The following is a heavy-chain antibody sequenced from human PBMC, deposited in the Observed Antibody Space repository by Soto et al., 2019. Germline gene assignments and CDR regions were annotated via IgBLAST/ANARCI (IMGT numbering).Heavy chain of an antibody. D-gene: IGHD2-15*01. J-gene: IGHJ6*02. V-gene: IGHV1-3*01. CDR3: ARDHRWGVVVGVMDV. Sequence: ASVNVSCKASGYTFTSYAMHWLRQAPGQRLEWMGWINAGNGNAEYSQKFQGRVIITRDRSASTAYMELSSLTSEDTAVYYCARDHRWGVVVGVMDVWGQGTTVTVSS. CDR2: INAGNGNA. CDR1: GYTFTSYA.